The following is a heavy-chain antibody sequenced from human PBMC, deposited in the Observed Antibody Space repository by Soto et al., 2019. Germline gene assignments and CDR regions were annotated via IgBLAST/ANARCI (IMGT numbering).Heavy chain of an antibody. V-gene: IGHV1-24*01. Sequence: ASVKVSCKVSGYTLTELSMHWVRQAPGKGLEWMGGFDPEDGETIYAQKFQGRVTMTEDTSTDTAYMELSSLRSEDTAVYYCATVPGVRFLDSRGKSMDVWGQGTTVTVSS. D-gene: IGHD3-3*01. J-gene: IGHJ6*02. CDR1: GYTLTELS. CDR3: ATVPGVRFLDSRGKSMDV. CDR2: FDPEDGET.